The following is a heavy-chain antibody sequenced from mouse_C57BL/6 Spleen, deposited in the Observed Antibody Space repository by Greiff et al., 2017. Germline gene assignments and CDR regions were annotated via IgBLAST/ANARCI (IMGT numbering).Heavy chain of an antibody. V-gene: IGHV2-6-1*01. D-gene: IGHD1-1*01. Sequence: QVQLKESGPGLVAPSQSLSITCTVSGFSLTSYGVHWVRQPPGKGLEWLVVIWSDGSTTYNSAHNYRLSISKDNTKSQVFVKMNSLQTDDTAMYYCSRHGYYGSIGYWGQGTLVTVSA. CDR3: SRHGYYGSIGY. J-gene: IGHJ3*01. CDR1: GFSLTSYG. CDR2: IWSDGST.